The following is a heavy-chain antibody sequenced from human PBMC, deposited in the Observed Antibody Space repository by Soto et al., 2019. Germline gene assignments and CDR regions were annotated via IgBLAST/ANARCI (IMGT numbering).Heavy chain of an antibody. Sequence: GGSLRLSCAASGFTFSSYAMSWVRQAPGKGLEWVSAISGRGDDTYYTDSVKGRFTISRDNSKNTLYVHMNSLRAEDTAVYYCARAQPTYSSSYFDYWGQGTLVTVSS. D-gene: IGHD3-22*01. CDR2: ISGRGDDT. CDR1: GFTFSSYA. V-gene: IGHV3-23*01. J-gene: IGHJ4*02. CDR3: ARAQPTYSSSYFDY.